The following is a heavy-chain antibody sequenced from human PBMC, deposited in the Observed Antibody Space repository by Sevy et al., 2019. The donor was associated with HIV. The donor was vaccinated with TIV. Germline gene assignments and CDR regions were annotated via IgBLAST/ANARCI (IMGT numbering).Heavy chain of an antibody. CDR3: ARERQLVLDY. Sequence: SETLSLTYTVSGGSISSYYWSWIRQPPGKGLEWIGYIYYSGSTNYNPSLKSRVTISVDTSKNQFSLKLSSVTAADTAVYYCARERQLVLDYWGQGTLVTVSS. J-gene: IGHJ4*02. D-gene: IGHD6-13*01. CDR2: IYYSGST. CDR1: GGSISSYY. V-gene: IGHV4-59*01.